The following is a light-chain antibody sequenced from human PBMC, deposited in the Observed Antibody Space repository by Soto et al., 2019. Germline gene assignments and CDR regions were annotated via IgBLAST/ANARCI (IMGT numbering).Light chain of an antibody. J-gene: IGKJ5*01. CDR3: QQYDNVFT. CDR1: QDITMY. CDR2: DAS. Sequence: DIQMNQSQSSLSGSVGDRVTITCQASQDITMYLNWYQQKPGKAPXIRIYDASNLQTGVPSRFSGSGYGTDFTFTISSMQPEDTATYYCQQYDNVFTFGQGTRLEIK. V-gene: IGKV1-33*01.